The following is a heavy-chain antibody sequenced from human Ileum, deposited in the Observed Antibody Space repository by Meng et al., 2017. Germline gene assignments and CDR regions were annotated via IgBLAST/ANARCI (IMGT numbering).Heavy chain of an antibody. CDR1: GCSISSGSYY. V-gene: IGHV4-61*02. Sequence: SDTLSLTCTVSGCSISSGSYYWSWIRQPAGKGLEWIGRIYTSGSTNYNPSLKSRVTISVDTSKNQFSLKMSSVTAADTAVYYCLRERYYYGMDVWGQGNMVTVSS. CDR3: LRERYYYGMDV. J-gene: IGHJ6*02. CDR2: IYTSGST.